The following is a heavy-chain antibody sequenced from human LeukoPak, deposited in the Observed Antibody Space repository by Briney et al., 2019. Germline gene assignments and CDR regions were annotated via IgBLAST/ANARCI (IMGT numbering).Heavy chain of an antibody. J-gene: IGHJ3*02. Sequence: PSETLSLTCSVSGASVSGYCWSWIRQRAGKGLEWIGRLYTSGSTYYTPSLKSRVTISVDTSKNQFSLKLSSVTAADTAVYYCAREITGSHAFDIWGQGTMVTVSS. CDR2: LYTSGST. CDR1: GASVSGYC. CDR3: AREITGSHAFDI. D-gene: IGHD1-20*01. V-gene: IGHV4-4*07.